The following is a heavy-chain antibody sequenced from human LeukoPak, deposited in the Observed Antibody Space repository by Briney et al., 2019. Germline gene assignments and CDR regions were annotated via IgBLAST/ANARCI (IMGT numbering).Heavy chain of an antibody. D-gene: IGHD6-13*01. CDR3: AREGIAAAGYYFDY. CDR2: SYPGDSNT. CDR1: GYSFTSYW. J-gene: IGHJ4*02. V-gene: IGHV5-51*01. Sequence: GESLKISCKGSGYSFTSYWIVWVRQMPGKGLEWIGISYPGDSNTRYSPSFQGQVTISADKSISTAYLQWSSLKASDTAIYYCAREGIAAAGYYFDYWGQGTLVTVSS.